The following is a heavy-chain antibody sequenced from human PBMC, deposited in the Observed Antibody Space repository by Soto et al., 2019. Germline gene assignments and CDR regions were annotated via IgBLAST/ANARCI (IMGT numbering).Heavy chain of an antibody. CDR3: ARNAVGTYHFDY. Sequence: ASVKVSCKASEYTFTTYAMHWVRQAPGQRLEWMGWINTGNGNTKYSQKFQGRVTITRDTSASTAYMELSSLISEDTAVYYCARNAVGTYHFDYWGQGTPVTVSS. CDR2: INTGNGNT. V-gene: IGHV1-3*04. CDR1: EYTFTTYA. D-gene: IGHD1-26*01. J-gene: IGHJ4*02.